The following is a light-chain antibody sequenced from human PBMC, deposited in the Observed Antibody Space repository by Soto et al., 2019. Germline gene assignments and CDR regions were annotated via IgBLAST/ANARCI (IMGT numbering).Light chain of an antibody. CDR1: LSVSSSY. V-gene: IGKV3-20*01. J-gene: IGKJ1*01. CDR3: QQYGSSPTT. Sequence: EIVLTQSPGTLSLSPGERATLSCRASLSVSSSYLAWYQQKPGQAPRLLIYGASSRATGIPDRFSGSGSGTDITLTISRLEPEDFAVYYCQQYGSSPTTFGQGAKVEIK. CDR2: GAS.